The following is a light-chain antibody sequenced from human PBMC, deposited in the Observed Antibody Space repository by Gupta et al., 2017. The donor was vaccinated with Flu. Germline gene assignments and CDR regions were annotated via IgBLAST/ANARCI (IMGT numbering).Light chain of an antibody. CDR1: LTILYNSNNKNY. CDR2: WAS. J-gene: IGKJ2*02. Sequence: DTVMTQSPDSLALSQGETASISCKSSLTILYNSNNKNYLAWYQQRPGQPPKLLIYWASTRAAGVPDRFSGSGSGSDFSLTISSLQSEDLAVYYCQQDFDTPRTFGQGTKLEIK. CDR3: QQDFDTPRT. V-gene: IGKV4-1*01.